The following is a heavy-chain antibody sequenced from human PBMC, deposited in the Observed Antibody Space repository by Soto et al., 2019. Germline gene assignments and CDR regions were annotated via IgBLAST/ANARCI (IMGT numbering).Heavy chain of an antibody. D-gene: IGHD6-13*01. V-gene: IGHV3-9*01. CDR2: ISWNSGSI. CDR3: AKDSVKEQQLGPPSNYYMDV. Sequence: GGSLRLSCAASGFTFDDYAMHWVRQAPGKGLEWVSGISWNSGSIGYADSVKGRFTISRDNAKNSLYLQMNSLRAEDTALYYCAKDSVKEQQLGPPSNYYMDVWGKGTTVTVSS. J-gene: IGHJ6*03. CDR1: GFTFDDYA.